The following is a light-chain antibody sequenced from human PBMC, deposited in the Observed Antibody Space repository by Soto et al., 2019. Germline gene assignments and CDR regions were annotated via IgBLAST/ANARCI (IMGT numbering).Light chain of an antibody. CDR1: QSVSNN. J-gene: IGKJ1*01. V-gene: IGKV3-15*01. CDR2: GAS. CDR3: QQDNNWWT. Sequence: EIVMTQSPATLSASPGERATLSCRASQSVSNNLAWYHQKPGQAPRLLIYGASTRATGIPARFSGSGSGTEFTRTISSLQPEDFAVYYCQQDNNWWTFGQGTKVEIK.